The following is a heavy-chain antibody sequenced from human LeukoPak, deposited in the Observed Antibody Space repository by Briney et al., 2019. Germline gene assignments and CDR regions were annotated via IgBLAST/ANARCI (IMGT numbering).Heavy chain of an antibody. J-gene: IGHJ4*02. CDR2: INPSGGST. V-gene: IGHV1-46*01. CDR3: ARASEPYSSGSLDY. Sequence: ASVKVSCKASGYTFTNYYIHWVRQAPGQGLECMGIINPSGGSTSYAQKLQGRVTMTTDTSTSTAYMELRSLRSDDTAVYYCARASEPYSSGSLDYWGQGTLVTVSS. CDR1: GYTFTNYY. D-gene: IGHD6-19*01.